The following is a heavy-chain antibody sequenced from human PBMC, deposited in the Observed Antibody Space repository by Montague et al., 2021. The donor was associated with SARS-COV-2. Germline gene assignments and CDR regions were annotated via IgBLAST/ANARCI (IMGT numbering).Heavy chain of an antibody. J-gene: IGHJ4*02. CDR2: INHSGYT. CDR1: GASSSNYY. D-gene: IGHD5-12*01. V-gene: IGHV4-34*01. CDR3: ASAPRYSFGFWAY. Sequence: SETLSLTCGVYGASSSNYYWSWIRQSPGKGLEWVGEINHSGYTDYNPSLESRLTISLDSSKKQFSLKMTSVTAADTAIYYCASAPRYSFGFWAYWGQGTLVSVSS.